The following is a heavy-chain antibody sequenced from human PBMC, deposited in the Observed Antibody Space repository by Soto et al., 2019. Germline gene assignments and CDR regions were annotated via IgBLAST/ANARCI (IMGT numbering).Heavy chain of an antibody. Sequence: PSETLSLTCAVSSGSISSSNWWSWVRQPPGKGLEWIGEIYHSGSTNYNPSLKSRVTISVDKSKNQFSLKLSSVTDADTAVYYCGSVSSSAQASYYYMDVWGKGTTVTVSS. CDR1: SGSISSSNW. CDR3: GSVSSSAQASYYYMDV. CDR2: IYHSGST. D-gene: IGHD6-6*01. V-gene: IGHV4-4*02. J-gene: IGHJ6*03.